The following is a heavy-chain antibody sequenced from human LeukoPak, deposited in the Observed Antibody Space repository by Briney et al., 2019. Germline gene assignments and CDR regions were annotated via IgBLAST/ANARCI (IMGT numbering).Heavy chain of an antibody. D-gene: IGHD2-15*01. Sequence: GGSLRLSCAASGFTFNKYPMHWVRQAPGKGLEWVALISSDGRDNYCADSVKGRFTISRDNSKNTLYLQMNSVRAEDTAVYYCAREGYCSGGSCWGYFDYWGQETLVTVSS. V-gene: IGHV3-30*04. CDR1: GFTFNKYP. CDR3: AREGYCSGGSCWGYFDY. J-gene: IGHJ4*02. CDR2: ISSDGRDN.